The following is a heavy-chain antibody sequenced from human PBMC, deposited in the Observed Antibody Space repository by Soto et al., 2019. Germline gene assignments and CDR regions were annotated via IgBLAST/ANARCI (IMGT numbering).Heavy chain of an antibody. J-gene: IGHJ4*02. CDR3: VRYCSTTKCPFDY. V-gene: IGHV4-30-4*01. D-gene: IGHD2-2*01. CDR1: GGSISSGGSY. CDR2: IYYSGNT. Sequence: TLSLTCTVSGGSISSGGSYWGWIRQPPGKGLEWIGYIYYSGNTYFNPSLKSRVTLSVDTSKNQFSLNLSSVTAADTAVYHCVRYCSTTKCPFDYWGQGTLVTVSS.